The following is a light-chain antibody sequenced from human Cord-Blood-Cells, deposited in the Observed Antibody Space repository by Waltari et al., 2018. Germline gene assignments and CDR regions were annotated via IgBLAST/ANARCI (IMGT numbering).Light chain of an antibody. V-gene: IGLV2-14*01. J-gene: IGLJ1*01. CDR3: SSYTSSSTL. CDR1: SSDVGGYNY. CDR2: DVS. Sequence: QSALTQPASVSGSPGQSLTLSCPGTSSDVGGYNYVTWYQQHPGKAPKLMIYDVSNRPSGVSNRFSGSKSGNTASLTISGLQAEDEADYYCSSYTSSSTLFGTGTKVTVL.